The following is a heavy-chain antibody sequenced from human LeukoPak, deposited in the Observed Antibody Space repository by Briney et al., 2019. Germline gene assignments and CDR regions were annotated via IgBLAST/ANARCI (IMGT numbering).Heavy chain of an antibody. D-gene: IGHD3-22*01. CDR3: ARDRGALWYDTSGFAFDI. CDR2: ITPDGTTT. CDR1: GFTFSTYW. J-gene: IGHJ3*02. V-gene: IGHV3-74*01. Sequence: GGSLRLSCAASGFTFSTYWVHWIRQAPGKGLMWVSRITPDGTTTNHADFVKGRFTISRDNAKKSLYLQMNSLRAEDTAVYYCARDRGALWYDTSGFAFDIWGQGTMVTVSS.